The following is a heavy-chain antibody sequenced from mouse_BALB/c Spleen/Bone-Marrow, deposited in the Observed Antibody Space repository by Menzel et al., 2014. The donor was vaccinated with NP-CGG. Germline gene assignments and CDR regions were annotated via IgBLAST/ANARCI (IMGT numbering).Heavy chain of an antibody. J-gene: IGHJ1*01. CDR1: GFSLTSYG. CDR3: ARRYYGSSYWYFDV. Sequence: QVQLQQSGPGLVSPSQSLSITCTISGFSLTSYGVHWVRQPPGKGLEWLVVIWSDGSTTYNSALKSRLSISKDNSKSQVFLKMNSLQTDDTAMYYCARRYYGSSYWYFDVWGAGTTVTVSS. CDR2: IWSDGST. V-gene: IGHV2-6-1*01. D-gene: IGHD1-1*01.